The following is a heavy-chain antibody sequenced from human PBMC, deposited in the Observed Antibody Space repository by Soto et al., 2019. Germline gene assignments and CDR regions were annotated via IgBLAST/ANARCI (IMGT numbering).Heavy chain of an antibody. D-gene: IGHD3-22*01. CDR2: TYYNGNA. CDR1: GASIDRSNYY. CDR3: ASHFVAVVIKGWGY. Sequence: QLQLQESGPGLVKPSETLSLTCTVSGASIDRSNYYWDWIRQPPGKGLEWIGTTYYNGNAYYNPSLNSRVTLPCDTSKNQFSLKLISATAADTAVYYCASHFVAVVIKGWGYWGQGTLVTVSS. V-gene: IGHV4-39*01. J-gene: IGHJ4*02.